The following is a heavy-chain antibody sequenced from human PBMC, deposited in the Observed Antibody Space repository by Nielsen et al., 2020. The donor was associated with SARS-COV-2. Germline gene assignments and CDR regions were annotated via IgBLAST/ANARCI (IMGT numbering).Heavy chain of an antibody. D-gene: IGHD2-2*01. CDR3: ARDLAGLYCSSTSCYRGGMDV. V-gene: IGHV1-2*04. CDR1: GYTFTGYY. CDR2: INPNSGGT. J-gene: IGHJ6*02. Sequence: ASVKVSCKASGYTFTGYYMHWVRQAPGQGLEWVGWINPNSGGTNYAQKFQGWVTMTRDTSISTAYMELSRLRSDDTAVYYCARDLAGLYCSSTSCYRGGMDVWGQGTTITVSS.